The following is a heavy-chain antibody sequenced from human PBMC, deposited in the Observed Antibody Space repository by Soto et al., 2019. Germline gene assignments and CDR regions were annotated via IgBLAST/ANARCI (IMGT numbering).Heavy chain of an antibody. V-gene: IGHV1-18*01. CDR2: ISADDGNT. J-gene: IGHJ6*02. CDR1: GYTFTSYG. Sequence: ASVKVSCKASGYTFTSYGISWVRQAPGQGLEWMGWISADDGNTNDAQKHQGRVTMTTDATTSTAHMELRSWISDVTAVYYCSRIPYYYDSTGYYYYGMEVWGQGSKVTVAS. CDR3: SRIPYYYDSTGYYYYGMEV. D-gene: IGHD3-22*01.